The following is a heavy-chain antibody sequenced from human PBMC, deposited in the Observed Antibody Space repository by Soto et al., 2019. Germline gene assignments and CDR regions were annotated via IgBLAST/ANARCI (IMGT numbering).Heavy chain of an antibody. CDR1: GYTFTSYG. CDR2: ISAYNGNT. J-gene: IGHJ5*02. CDR3: ARDLAPPRIAPAGTSGWFDP. V-gene: IGHV1-18*01. D-gene: IGHD6-13*01. Sequence: QVQLVQSGAEVKKPGASVKVSCKASGYTFTSYGISWVRQAPGQGLEWMGWISAYNGNTNYAQKLQGRVTMTTDTSTSTAYMELRSLRSDDTAVYYCARDLAPPRIAPAGTSGWFDPWGQGTLVTVSS.